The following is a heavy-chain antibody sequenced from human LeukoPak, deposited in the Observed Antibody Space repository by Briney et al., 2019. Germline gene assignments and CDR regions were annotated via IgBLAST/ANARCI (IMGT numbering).Heavy chain of an antibody. CDR3: ARDATMVPLYYYYYMDV. CDR1: GFTFSDYN. J-gene: IGHJ6*03. CDR2: ISSSSSTI. Sequence: GGSLRLSCAASGFTFSDYNMNWVRQSPEKGLEWVSYISSSSSTIYYADSVKGRFTISRDNAKNSLYLQMNSLRAEDTAVYYCARDATMVPLYYYYYMDVWGKGTTVTVSS. V-gene: IGHV3-48*04. D-gene: IGHD3-10*01.